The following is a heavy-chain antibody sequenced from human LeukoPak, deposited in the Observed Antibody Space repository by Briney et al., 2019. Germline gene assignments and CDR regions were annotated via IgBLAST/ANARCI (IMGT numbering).Heavy chain of an antibody. V-gene: IGHV3-11*04. CDR3: AKDPRERTYYYFDQ. Sequence: GGSLRLSCAASGFTFSDYYMSWIRQAPGKGLEWVSYISSGSSSIFYADSVKGRFTISRDNAKNSLYLQMNSLRVEDTAVYYCAKDPRERTYYYFDQWGQGTLVTVSS. CDR1: GFTFSDYY. D-gene: IGHD1-1*01. J-gene: IGHJ4*02. CDR2: ISSGSSSI.